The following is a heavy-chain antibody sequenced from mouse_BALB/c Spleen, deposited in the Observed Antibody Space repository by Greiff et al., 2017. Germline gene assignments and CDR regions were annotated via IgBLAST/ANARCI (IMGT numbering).Heavy chain of an antibody. V-gene: IGHV2-6-5*01. D-gene: IGHD1-1*01. J-gene: IGHJ2*01. CDR1: GFSLTDYG. CDR2: IWGGGST. CDR3: AKQGIYYYGSSYSYYFDY. Sequence: VMLVESGPGLVAPSQSLSITCTVSGFSLTDYGVSWIRQPPGKGLEWLGVIWGGGSTYYNSALKSRLSISKDNSKSQVFLKMNSLQTDDTAMYYCAKQGIYYYGSSYSYYFDYWGQGTTLTVSS.